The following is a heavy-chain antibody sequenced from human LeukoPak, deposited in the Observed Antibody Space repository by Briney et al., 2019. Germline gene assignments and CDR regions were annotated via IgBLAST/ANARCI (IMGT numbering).Heavy chain of an antibody. CDR3: ARARGGQLERRREWFDP. D-gene: IGHD1-1*01. J-gene: IGHJ5*02. CDR1: GYTSTGYY. CDR2: INPNSGGT. V-gene: IGHV1-2*06. Sequence: ASVKVSCKASGYTSTGYYMHWVRQAPGQGLEWMGRINPNSGGTNYAQKFQGRVTMTRDTSISTAYMELSRLRSDDTAVYYCARARGGQLERRREWFDPWGQGTLVTVSS.